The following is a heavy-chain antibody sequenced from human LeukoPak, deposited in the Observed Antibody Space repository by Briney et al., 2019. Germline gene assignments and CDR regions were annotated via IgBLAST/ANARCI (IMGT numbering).Heavy chain of an antibody. CDR2: ISGSGGST. D-gene: IGHD4-23*01. Sequence: GGSLRLSCAASGFTFSSYAMSWVRQAPGKGLEWVSAISGSGGSTYYADSVKGRFTISRDNSKNTLYLQMNSLRAEDTAVYYCAKDRGYGGNSGYYYYGMDVWGQGTTVTVSS. J-gene: IGHJ6*02. V-gene: IGHV3-23*01. CDR1: GFTFSSYA. CDR3: AKDRGYGGNSGYYYYGMDV.